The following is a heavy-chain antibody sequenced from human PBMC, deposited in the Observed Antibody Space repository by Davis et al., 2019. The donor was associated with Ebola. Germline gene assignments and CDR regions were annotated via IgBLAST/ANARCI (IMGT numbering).Heavy chain of an antibody. J-gene: IGHJ6*02. D-gene: IGHD6-13*01. V-gene: IGHV2-5*02. CDR2: IYWDDDK. CDR3: AHRGMSSSWYYYYGMDV. Sequence: SGPTLVKPTQTLTLTCTFSGFSLSTSGVGVGWIRQPPGKALEWLALIYWDDDKRYSPSLKSRLTITKDTSKNQVVLTMTNMDPVDTATYYCAHRGMSSSWYYYYGMDVWGQGTTVTVSS. CDR1: GFSLSTSGVG.